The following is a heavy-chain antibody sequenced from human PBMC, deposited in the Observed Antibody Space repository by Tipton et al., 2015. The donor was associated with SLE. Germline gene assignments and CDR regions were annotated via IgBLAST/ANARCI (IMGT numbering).Heavy chain of an antibody. CDR3: ASSELEPRWDYYYGMDV. CDR2: IIPIFGTA. D-gene: IGHD1-1*01. CDR1: GGTFSSYA. V-gene: IGHV1-69*01. J-gene: IGHJ6*02. Sequence: QLVQSGAEVKKPGSSVKVSCKASGGTFSSYAISWVRQAPGQGLEWMGGIIPIFGTANYAQKFQGRVTITADESTSTAYMELSSLRSEDTAVYYCASSELEPRWDYYYGMDVWGQGTTVTVSS.